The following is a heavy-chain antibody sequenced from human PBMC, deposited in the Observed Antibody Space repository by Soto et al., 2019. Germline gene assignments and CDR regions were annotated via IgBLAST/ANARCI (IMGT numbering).Heavy chain of an antibody. CDR1: GFTFSSYS. Sequence: DVQLVESGGGLVQPGGSLRLSCAASGFTFSSYSMNWVRQAPGKGLEWVSYISTSSSTIYYADSVKGRFTISSDNAKDSVYLQRNSRRAEGKAVYFCASGRLVTLFGTNWFDPWGQGTLVTVSS. D-gene: IGHD3-3*01. CDR2: ISTSSSTI. CDR3: ASGRLVTLFGTNWFDP. V-gene: IGHV3-48*01. J-gene: IGHJ5*02.